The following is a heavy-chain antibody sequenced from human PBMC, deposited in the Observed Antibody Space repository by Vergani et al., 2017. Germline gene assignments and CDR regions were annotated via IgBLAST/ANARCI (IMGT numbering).Heavy chain of an antibody. D-gene: IGHD3-10*01. Sequence: QVQLQESGPGLVKPSQTVSLSCAVSGGSINSGYYYWSWIRQPAGKGLEWIGRVYTSGMTNYNPSLKSRVTILVDRSKSQLSLKLTSLTAGDTAVYFCARELSYYYGSGSDDYNPYYYEGMDVWGPGTTVTVSS. V-gene: IGHV4-61*02. CDR2: VYTSGMT. CDR3: ARELSYYYGSGSDDYNPYYYEGMDV. J-gene: IGHJ6*02. CDR1: GGSINSGYYY.